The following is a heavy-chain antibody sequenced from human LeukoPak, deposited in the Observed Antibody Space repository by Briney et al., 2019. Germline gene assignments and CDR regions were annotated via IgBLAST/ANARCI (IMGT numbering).Heavy chain of an antibody. Sequence: GGSLRLSCAASGFTFSSYEMNWVRQAPGKGLEWVSYISSSGSTIYYADSVKGRFTISRDNAKNSLYLQMNSLRAEDTAVYYCASRCSGGSCYVRSHFDYGGQGTLVTVSS. CDR1: GFTFSSYE. J-gene: IGHJ4*02. D-gene: IGHD2-15*01. V-gene: IGHV3-48*03. CDR3: ASRCSGGSCYVRSHFDY. CDR2: ISSSGSTI.